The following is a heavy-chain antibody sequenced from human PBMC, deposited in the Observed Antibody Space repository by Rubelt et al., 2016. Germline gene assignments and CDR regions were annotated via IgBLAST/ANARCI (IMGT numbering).Heavy chain of an antibody. J-gene: IGHJ4*02. CDR2: INTYNDKT. D-gene: IGHD6-19*01. V-gene: IGHV1/OR15-2*02. CDR3: ATGYSSGWYVAY. Sequence: QVQLVQSGAEVKKPGASVKVSCKASGYTFTGYYMHWVRQAPGQGLEWMGWINTYNDKTNYPQRFQGRVSMTTDSSTNTAYMELRSLRSEDTAIYYCATGYSSGWYVAYWGQGTLVTVSS. CDR1: GYTFTGYY.